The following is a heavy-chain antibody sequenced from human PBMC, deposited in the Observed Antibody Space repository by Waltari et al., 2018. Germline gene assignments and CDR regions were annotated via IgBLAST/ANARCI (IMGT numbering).Heavy chain of an antibody. CDR2: ISGSGGNT. D-gene: IGHD1-26*01. CDR3: AKLEASGSYLS. CDR1: GFTFSSYA. J-gene: IGHJ5*02. V-gene: IGHV3-23*01. Sequence: EVQLLESGGGLVQPGGSLRLSCAASGFTFSSYAMSWVRQAPGKGLEWVSAISGSGGNTYYADSGKGRFTISRDNSKNTLYLQMNSLRAEDTAVYYCAKLEASGSYLSWGQGTLVAVSS.